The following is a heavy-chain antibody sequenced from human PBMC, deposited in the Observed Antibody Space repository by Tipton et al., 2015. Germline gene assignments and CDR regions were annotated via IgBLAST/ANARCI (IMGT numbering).Heavy chain of an antibody. Sequence: VKPSETLSLTCSISAGSISTYYWSWIRQPAGKGLEWIGRIFTSATTNYNPSLKSRVAFSVDASKNQFSLELKSVTAADTAMYYCARGDVAAAGTFDFWGQGTLVTVSS. V-gene: IGHV4-4*07. CDR2: IFTSATT. J-gene: IGHJ4*02. D-gene: IGHD2-15*01. CDR1: AGSISTYY. CDR3: ARGDVAAAGTFDF.